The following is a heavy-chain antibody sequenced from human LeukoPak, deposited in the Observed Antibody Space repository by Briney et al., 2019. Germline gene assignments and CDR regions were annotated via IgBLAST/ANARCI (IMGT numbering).Heavy chain of an antibody. CDR1: GGSFSGYY. D-gene: IGHD3-3*01. J-gene: IGHJ6*03. CDR3: ARGRNYDFWSGLTGYYMDV. V-gene: IGHV4-34*01. Sequence: SETLSLTCAVYGGSFSGYYWSWIRQPPGKGLEWIGEINHSGSTNYNPSLKSRVTISVDTSKNQFSLKLSSVTPADTAVYYCARGRNYDFWSGLTGYYMDVWGKGTTVTVSS. CDR2: INHSGST.